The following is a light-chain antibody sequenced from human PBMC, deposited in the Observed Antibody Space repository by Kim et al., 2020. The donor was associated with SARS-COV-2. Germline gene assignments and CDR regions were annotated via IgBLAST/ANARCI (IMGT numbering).Light chain of an antibody. CDR3: KQCYGASYT. J-gene: IGKJ2*01. CDR1: RSVLYDSNNKNH. CDR2: WAS. Sequence: DIVMTQSPVSLTMSLGERATINCKSSRSVLYDSNNKNHLAWYQQKQGQPPKLLIYWASTRESGVPDRFSGSGSGTDFTLTISSLQAEDVAVYYCKQCYGASYTFGQGTKLEI. V-gene: IGKV4-1*01.